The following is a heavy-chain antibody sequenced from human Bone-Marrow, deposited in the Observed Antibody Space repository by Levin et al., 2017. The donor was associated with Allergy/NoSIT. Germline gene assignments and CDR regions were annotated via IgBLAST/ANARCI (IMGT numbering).Heavy chain of an antibody. CDR1: GFNVSSYW. CDR3: ARVGYYDSWGGYYASGFWYFDL. Sequence: GESLKISCAASGFNVSSYWMHWVRQSPGKGLVWVSRISPDGSSTDYADYVKGRFTISRDSAKNTLHLQMNTLRAEDTAVYYCARVGYYDSWGGYYASGFWYFDLWGRGTLVTVSS. J-gene: IGHJ2*01. V-gene: IGHV3-74*01. CDR2: ISPDGSST. D-gene: IGHD3-3*01.